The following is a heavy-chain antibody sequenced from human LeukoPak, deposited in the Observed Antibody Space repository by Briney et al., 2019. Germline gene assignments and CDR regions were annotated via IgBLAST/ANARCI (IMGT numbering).Heavy chain of an antibody. D-gene: IGHD1/OR15-1a*01. CDR3: AKNIKGPNWFDP. J-gene: IGHJ5*02. V-gene: IGHV4-38-2*02. CDR1: GYSISSGYY. Sequence: SETLSLTCTVSGYSISSGYYWGWIRQPPGKGLEWIGSIYHSGSTYYNPSLKSRVTISVDTSKNQFSLKLSSVTAADTAVYYCAKNIKGPNWFDPWGQGTLVTVSS. CDR2: IYHSGST.